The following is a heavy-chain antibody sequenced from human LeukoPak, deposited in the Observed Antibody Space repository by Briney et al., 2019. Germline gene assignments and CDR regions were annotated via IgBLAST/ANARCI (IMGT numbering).Heavy chain of an antibody. CDR1: GFTFSSYW. D-gene: IGHD3-22*01. CDR2: IKQDGSEK. CDR3: ARDLYYYDSSGYFDY. V-gene: IGHV3-7*01. Sequence: GGSLRLSCAASGFTFSSYWMSWVRQAPGKGLEWVANIKQDGSEKYYVDSVKGRFTISRDNAKNALYLQMNSLRAEDTAVYYCARDLYYYDSSGYFDYWGQGTLVTVSS. J-gene: IGHJ4*02.